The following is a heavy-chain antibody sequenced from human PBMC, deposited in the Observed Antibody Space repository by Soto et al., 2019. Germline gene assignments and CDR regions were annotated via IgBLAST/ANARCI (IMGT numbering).Heavy chain of an antibody. CDR1: GYTFTSYV. J-gene: IGHJ5*02. V-gene: IGHV1-18*04. CDR3: ARVRFRALVLPGKKTNWFDP. CDR2: ISAYNGNT. D-gene: IGHD6-13*01. Sequence: ASVKVSCKASGYTFTSYVISWVRHAPGQGLEWMGWISAYNGNTNYAQKLQGRVTMTTDTSTSTAYMELRSLRSDDTAVYYCARVRFRALVLPGKKTNWFDPWGQGTLVTVS.